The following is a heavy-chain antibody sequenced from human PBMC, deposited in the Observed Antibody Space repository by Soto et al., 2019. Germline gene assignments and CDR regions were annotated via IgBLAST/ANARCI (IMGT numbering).Heavy chain of an antibody. CDR1: GFTFSSHS. Sequence: GGSLRLSCAASGFTFSSHSMNWVRQAPGKGLEWVAVISYDGSNKYYADSVKGRFTISRDNSKNTLYLQMNSLRAEDTAVYYCARDLIFGVISMDVWGQGTTVTVSS. D-gene: IGHD3-3*01. CDR2: ISYDGSNK. CDR3: ARDLIFGVISMDV. J-gene: IGHJ6*02. V-gene: IGHV3-30*03.